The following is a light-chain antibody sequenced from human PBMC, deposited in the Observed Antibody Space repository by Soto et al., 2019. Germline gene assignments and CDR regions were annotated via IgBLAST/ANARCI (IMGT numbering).Light chain of an antibody. J-gene: IGKJ2*01. V-gene: IGKV3-20*01. CDR3: QQYGSSAPYT. CDR1: QSVGSNY. Sequence: EIVLTQSPGTLSLSPGERATLSCRASQSVGSNYLAWYQQKPGQAPRLLIYGASTRASGIADRFSVSGSGTDLTLTISRLEPEDFAVYYCQQYGSSAPYTFGQGTKLEIK. CDR2: GAS.